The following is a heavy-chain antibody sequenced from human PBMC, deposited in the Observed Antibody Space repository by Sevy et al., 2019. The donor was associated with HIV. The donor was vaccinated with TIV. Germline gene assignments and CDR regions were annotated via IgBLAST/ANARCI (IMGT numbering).Heavy chain of an antibody. CDR2: ISYEGSNK. V-gene: IGHV3-30*04. D-gene: IGHD3-3*01. CDR3: VRSFHPRNYDFWSGYGPAPVGFDY. CDR1: GFTFRSYA. Sequence: GGSLRLSCAASGFTFRSYAMPGVRQAPGKGREWGAVISYEGSNKYYADSVKGRFTISRDNSKNTLYLQMNSLRAEDTAVYYCVRSFHPRNYDFWSGYGPAPVGFDYWGQGTLVTVSS. J-gene: IGHJ4*02.